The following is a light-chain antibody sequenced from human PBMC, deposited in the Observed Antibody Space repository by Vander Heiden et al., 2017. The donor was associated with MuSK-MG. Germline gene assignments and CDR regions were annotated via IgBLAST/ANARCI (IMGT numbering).Light chain of an antibody. CDR1: QNIGSY. J-gene: IGKJ2*01. Sequence: DIQITQSPSSLSAAVGDRVTITCRASQNIGSYFNWYQQKPGKAPKLLISTASISPSRVPSRISGSESGTDLSLTVSRLPPEGFATYYSQQGDRTPHTFGEGTKLEIK. CDR2: TAS. CDR3: QQGDRTPHT. V-gene: IGKV1-39*01.